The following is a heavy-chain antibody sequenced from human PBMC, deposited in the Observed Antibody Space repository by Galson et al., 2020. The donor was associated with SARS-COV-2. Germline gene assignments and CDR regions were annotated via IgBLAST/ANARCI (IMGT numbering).Heavy chain of an antibody. CDR3: AKSRVGSYSGSPVGGFDS. V-gene: IGHV1-3*02. D-gene: IGHD1-26*01. Sequence: ASVKVSCKTSGYTFTTYAIHWVRQAPGQRLEWMGWSNAGDGTTKYSQEFQGRVSITTDTSAGTAHMELSSLRTDDMAVYYCAKSRVGSYSGSPVGGFDSWGQGTLVAVSS. J-gene: IGHJ4*02. CDR2: SNAGDGTT. CDR1: GYTFTTYA.